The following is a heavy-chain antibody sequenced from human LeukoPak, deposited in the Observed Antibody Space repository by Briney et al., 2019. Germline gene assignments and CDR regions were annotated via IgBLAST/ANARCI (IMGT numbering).Heavy chain of an antibody. J-gene: IGHJ5*02. Sequence: SVKVSCKASGGTFSSYAVSWVRQAPGQGLEWMGGIIPIFGTANYAQKFQGRVTITTDESTSTAYMELSSLRSEDTAVYYCARVISGYSSSWYGGWFDPWGQGTLVTVSS. V-gene: IGHV1-69*05. CDR1: GGTFSSYA. D-gene: IGHD6-13*01. CDR2: IIPIFGTA. CDR3: ARVISGYSSSWYGGWFDP.